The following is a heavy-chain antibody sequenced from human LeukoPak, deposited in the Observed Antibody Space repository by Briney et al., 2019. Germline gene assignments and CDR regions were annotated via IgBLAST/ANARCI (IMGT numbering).Heavy chain of an antibody. CDR2: IYYSGST. J-gene: IGHJ5*02. CDR3: ARDIVVVPAALNWFDP. V-gene: IGHV4-30-4*08. CDR1: GGSISSGDYY. Sequence: SETLSLTCTVSGGSISSGDYYWSWIRQPPGKGLGWIGYIYYSGSTYYNPSLKSRVTVSVDTSKNQFSLKLSSVTAADTAVYYCARDIVVVPAALNWFDPWGQGTLVTVSS. D-gene: IGHD2-2*01.